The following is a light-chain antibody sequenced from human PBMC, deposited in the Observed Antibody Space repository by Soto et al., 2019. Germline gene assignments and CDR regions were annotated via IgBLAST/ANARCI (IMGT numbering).Light chain of an antibody. J-gene: IGKJ1*01. Sequence: ETVMTQSPATLSVSPGERATLSCRASQSVGSHLAWYQQKLGQAPRLLIYGASTRATGIPVRFSGSGSGTEFTLTISSLQYEDFEVYYCQQYGSSHWTLGQGTKVDIK. CDR3: QQYGSSHWT. CDR1: QSVGSH. CDR2: GAS. V-gene: IGKV3-15*01.